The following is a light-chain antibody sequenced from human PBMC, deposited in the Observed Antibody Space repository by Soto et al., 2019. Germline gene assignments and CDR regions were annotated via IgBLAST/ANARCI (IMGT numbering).Light chain of an antibody. Sequence: EIVMTQSPATLSVSPGERATLSCRTSQTVGRNVAWYQQKPGQAPRLLIYGASIRATDIPARFSGSGSGTEFTLTISSLQSEDFVVYYCQQFNTWPRTFGQGTKVEI. V-gene: IGKV3-15*01. CDR3: QQFNTWPRT. CDR1: QTVGRN. CDR2: GAS. J-gene: IGKJ1*01.